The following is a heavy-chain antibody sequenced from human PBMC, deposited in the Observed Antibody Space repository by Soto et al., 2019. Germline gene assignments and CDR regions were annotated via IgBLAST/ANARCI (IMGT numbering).Heavy chain of an antibody. V-gene: IGHV4-34*01. CDR2: INHSGST. Sequence: QVQLQQWGAGLLKPSETLSLTCAVYGGSFSGYYWSWIRQPPGKGLEWIGEINHSGSTNYNPSLKSRVTIXXDXSXXQFSLRLSSVTAADTAVYYCKGGSGIKDDYYGMDVWGQGTTVTVSS. D-gene: IGHD3-10*01. J-gene: IGHJ6*02. CDR1: GGSFSGYY. CDR3: KGGSGIKDDYYGMDV.